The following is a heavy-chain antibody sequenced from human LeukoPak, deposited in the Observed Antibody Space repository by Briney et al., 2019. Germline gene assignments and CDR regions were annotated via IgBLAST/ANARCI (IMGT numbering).Heavy chain of an antibody. CDR1: GFTFSRYW. Sequence: GGSLRLSCAGSGFTFSRYWMSWVRQAPGKGLEWVANVRQDGGAKYYADSVKGRFTISRDNAKNSLYLQMNSLRAEDTAVHYCGRVDYPYAELSYWGQGTLVTVSS. CDR2: VRQDGGAK. V-gene: IGHV3-7*05. D-gene: IGHD4/OR15-4a*01. J-gene: IGHJ4*02. CDR3: GRVDYPYAELSY.